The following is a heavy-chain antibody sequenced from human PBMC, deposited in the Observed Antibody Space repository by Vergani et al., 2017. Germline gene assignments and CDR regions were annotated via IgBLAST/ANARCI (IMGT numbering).Heavy chain of an antibody. Sequence: LEESGGGSVKPGGSLRLSCAASGFKFSDHYMSWIRQAPGTGLEWVSHISPGASTVTYTDSVTGRFTVSRDNANNSLTLDMTTLRVEDTAVYYCAKIPGISTTRHYYAMDVWGQGTTVTVSS. D-gene: IGHD1-1*01. CDR2: ISPGASTV. CDR1: GFKFSDHY. CDR3: AKIPGISTTRHYYAMDV. J-gene: IGHJ6*02. V-gene: IGHV3-11*04.